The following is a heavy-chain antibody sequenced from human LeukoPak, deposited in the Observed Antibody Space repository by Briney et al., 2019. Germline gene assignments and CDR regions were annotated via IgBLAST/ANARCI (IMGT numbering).Heavy chain of an antibody. Sequence: GGSLRLSCAASGFTFSSYAMTWVRQGPGKGLEWVAGISGSGESTYYADSVKGRFTISRDNSKNTLYLQMNSLRAEDTAVYYCAKTSYHDLWSAPGSHHYLDVWGTGTTVTVSS. V-gene: IGHV3-23*01. CDR1: GFTFSSYA. J-gene: IGHJ6*03. CDR3: AKTSYHDLWSAPGSHHYLDV. D-gene: IGHD3-3*01. CDR2: ISGSGEST.